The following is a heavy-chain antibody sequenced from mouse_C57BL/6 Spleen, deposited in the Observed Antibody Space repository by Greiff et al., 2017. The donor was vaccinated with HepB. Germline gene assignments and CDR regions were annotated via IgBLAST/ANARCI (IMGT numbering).Heavy chain of an antibody. CDR2: ISYDGSN. CDR1: GYSITSGYY. Sequence: EVKLVESGPGLVKPSQSLSLPCSVTGYSITSGYYWNWIRQFPGNKLEWMGYISYDGSNNYNPSLKNRISITRDTSKNQFFLKLNSVTTEDTATYYCARDGGDGLFAYWGQGTLVTVSA. V-gene: IGHV3-6*01. CDR3: ARDGGDGLFAY. D-gene: IGHD2-3*01. J-gene: IGHJ3*01.